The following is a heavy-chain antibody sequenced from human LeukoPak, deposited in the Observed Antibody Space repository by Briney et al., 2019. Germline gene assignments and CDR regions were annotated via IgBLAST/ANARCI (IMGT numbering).Heavy chain of an antibody. V-gene: IGHV4-34*01. CDR1: GASFTGYY. CDR2: INHSGGT. D-gene: IGHD2-15*01. J-gene: IGHJ6*02. CDR3: ARLLPLQGGDV. Sequence: SETLSLTCAVYGASFTGYYWSWFRQPPGKGLEWIGEINHSGGTNYNPSLKSRVTISLDTSNNQFSLKLSSVTAADTAVYYCARLLPLQGGDVWGQGTTVTVFS.